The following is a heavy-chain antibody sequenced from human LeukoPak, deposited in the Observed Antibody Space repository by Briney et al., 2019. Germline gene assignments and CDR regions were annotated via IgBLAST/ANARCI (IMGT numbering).Heavy chain of an antibody. D-gene: IGHD6-19*01. CDR3: ARDWQTRRGWSNY. V-gene: IGHV3-7*03. CDR2: INHNGNVN. J-gene: IGHJ4*02. Sequence: GGSLRLSCAASGFTFSSYWMNWARQAPGKGLEWVASINHNGNVNYYVDSVKGRFTISRDNAKNSLYLQMSNLRAEDTAVYYCARDWQTRRGWSNYWGQGTLVTVSS. CDR1: GFTFSSYW.